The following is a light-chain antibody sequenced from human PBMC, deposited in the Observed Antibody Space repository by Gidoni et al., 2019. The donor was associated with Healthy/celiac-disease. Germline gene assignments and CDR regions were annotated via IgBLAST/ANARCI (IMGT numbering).Light chain of an antibody. CDR1: QGIISY. CDR2: AAS. J-gene: IGKJ4*01. CDR3: QQYYSYPLN. V-gene: IGKV1-8*01. Sequence: AIRMTQSPSSFSASTGDSVTITCRASQGIISYLAWYQQKPGKAHKLLIYAASTLQSGVPSRFGGSGSGTDFTLTISCLQEEDFATYYCQQYYSYPLNFGGGTKVEIK.